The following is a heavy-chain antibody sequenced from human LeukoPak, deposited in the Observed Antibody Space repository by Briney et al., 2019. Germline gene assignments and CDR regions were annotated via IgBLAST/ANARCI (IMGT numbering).Heavy chain of an antibody. CDR1: GGSISSYY. Sequence: SETLSLTCTVSGGSISSYYWSWIRQSPGKGLEWIGYIYYSGSTNYNPSLKSRVTISVDTSKNQFSLKLSSVTAADTAVYYCARAHPHFDYWGQGTLVTVSS. V-gene: IGHV4-59*01. J-gene: IGHJ4*02. CDR2: IYYSGST. CDR3: ARAHPHFDY.